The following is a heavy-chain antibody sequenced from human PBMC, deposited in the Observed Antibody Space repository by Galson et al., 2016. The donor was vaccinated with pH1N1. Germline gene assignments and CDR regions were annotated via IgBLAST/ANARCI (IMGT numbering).Heavy chain of an antibody. Sequence: SLRLSCAVSGFTFRRYGLHWVRQAPGMGLEWLTFIRHDGSAKFYADSVKGRFSISRDNSKNVLYMEMNSLRPEDTAVYYCAKDVSGVLIPSRIDLWGQGTLVTVSS. J-gene: IGHJ5*02. CDR2: IRHDGSAK. CDR3: AKDVSGVLIPSRIDL. CDR1: GFTFRRYG. V-gene: IGHV3-30*02. D-gene: IGHD3-10*02.